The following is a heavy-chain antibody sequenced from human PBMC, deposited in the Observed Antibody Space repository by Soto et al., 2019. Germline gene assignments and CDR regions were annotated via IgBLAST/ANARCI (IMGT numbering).Heavy chain of an antibody. D-gene: IGHD4-17*01. CDR3: VATYGDYLDY. CDR2: IYPDDSDS. Sequence: SCKGSGYKFTTYWIGWVRQMPGKGLEWMAIIYPDDSDSRYSPSFQGQVTISADKSISTAYLQWSSLKASDTAIYYCVATYGDYLDYWGQGTLVTVSS. CDR1: GYKFTTYW. V-gene: IGHV5-51*01. J-gene: IGHJ4*02.